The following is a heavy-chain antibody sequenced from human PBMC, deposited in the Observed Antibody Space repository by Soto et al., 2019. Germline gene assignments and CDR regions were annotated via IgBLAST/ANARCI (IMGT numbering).Heavy chain of an antibody. CDR1: GFTFSSYA. CDR2: VSGRGGNT. D-gene: IGHD2-15*01. V-gene: IGHV3-23*01. CDR3: ARRYCSGGICYPLDY. Sequence: PGGSLRLSCAASGFTFSSYAMYWVRQAPGKGLEWVSAVSGRGGNTDYADSVKGRFTISRDNSKNTLYLQMNSLRAEVTAVYYCARRYCSGGICYPLDYWGQGTLVTVSS. J-gene: IGHJ4*02.